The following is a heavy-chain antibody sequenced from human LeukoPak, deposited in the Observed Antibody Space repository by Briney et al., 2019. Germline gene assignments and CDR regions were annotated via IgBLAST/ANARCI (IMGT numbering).Heavy chain of an antibody. CDR2: IYSDGTT. CDR3: AREHYNVLTGRGGYFDY. D-gene: IGHD3-9*01. CDR1: GFTVRSNY. J-gene: IGHJ4*02. Sequence: GGSLRHSCAVSGFTVRSNYMNWVRQAPGKGLEWVSVIYSDGTTYYADSVRGRFTISRDNSKNTLYLQMNSLRAEDTAVYYCAREHYNVLTGRGGYFDYWGQGTLVTVSS. V-gene: IGHV3-53*01.